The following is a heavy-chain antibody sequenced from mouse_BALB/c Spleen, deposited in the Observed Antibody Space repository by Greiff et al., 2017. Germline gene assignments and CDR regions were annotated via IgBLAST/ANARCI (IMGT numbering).Heavy chain of an antibody. CDR2: ISSGSSTI. V-gene: IGHV5-17*02. CDR3: GSSRGGFDY. CDR1: GFTFSSFG. Sequence: EVKVVESGGGLVQPGGSRKLSCAASGFTFSSFGMHWVRQAPGKGLEWVAYISSGSSTIYYADTVTGRFTISRDNPKNTLFLQVTSLRSEDTAMYYCGSSRGGFDYWGQGTLVTVSA. J-gene: IGHJ3*01.